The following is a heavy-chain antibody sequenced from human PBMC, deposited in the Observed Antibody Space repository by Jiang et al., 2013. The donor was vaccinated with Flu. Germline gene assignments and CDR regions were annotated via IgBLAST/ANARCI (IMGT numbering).Heavy chain of an antibody. CDR2: IRSGGNTV. Sequence: AYIRSGGNTVSYVDSVKGRFTISRDDDKKSLYLQMNSLRGEDTATYYCVRELYGGTTSTYDKWGQGALVSVS. CDR3: VRELYGGTTSTYDK. V-gene: IGHV3-11*01. J-gene: IGHJ4*02. D-gene: IGHD4/OR15-4a*01.